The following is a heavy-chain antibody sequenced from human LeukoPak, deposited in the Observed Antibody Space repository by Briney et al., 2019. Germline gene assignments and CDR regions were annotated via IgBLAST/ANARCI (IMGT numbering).Heavy chain of an antibody. CDR2: ISTYNGNT. V-gene: IGHV1-18*01. CDR3: ARDRGGAFDI. J-gene: IGHJ3*02. CDR1: GYTFTSYG. Sequence: ASVKVSCKASGYTFTSYGIIWVRQAPGQGLEWMGWISTYNGNTSYAQKLQGRVTMTTDTSTSTVYMELRSLRSDDTAVYYCARDRGGAFDIWGQGTMVTVSS.